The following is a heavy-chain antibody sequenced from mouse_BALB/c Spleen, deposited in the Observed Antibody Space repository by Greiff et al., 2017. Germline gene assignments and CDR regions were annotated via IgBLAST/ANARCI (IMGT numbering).Heavy chain of an antibody. CDR1: GYTFTDYN. J-gene: IGHJ4*01. D-gene: IGHD2-2*01. CDR3: ARTIYYGYDYAMDY. V-gene: IGHV1S29*02. CDR2: IYPYNGGT. Sequence: EVQLQQSGPELVKPGASVKISCKASGYTFTDYNMHWVKQSHGKSLEWIGYIYPYNGGTGYNQKFKSKATLTVDNSSSTAYMELRSLTSEDSAVYYCARTIYYGYDYAMDYWGQGTSVTVSS.